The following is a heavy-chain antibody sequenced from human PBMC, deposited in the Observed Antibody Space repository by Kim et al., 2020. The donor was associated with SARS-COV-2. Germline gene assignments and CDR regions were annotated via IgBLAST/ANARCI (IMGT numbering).Heavy chain of an antibody. CDR3: ARVVTMVQGVIIAPYYYCYMDV. CDR1: GGSISSYY. V-gene: IGHV4-59*01. D-gene: IGHD3-10*01. Sequence: SETLSLTCTVSGGSISSYYWSWIRQPPGKGLEWIGYIYYSGSTNYNPSLKSRVTISVDTSKNQFSLKLSSVTAADTAVYYCARVVTMVQGVIIAPYYYCYMDVWGKGTTVTGSS. CDR2: IYYSGST. J-gene: IGHJ6*03.